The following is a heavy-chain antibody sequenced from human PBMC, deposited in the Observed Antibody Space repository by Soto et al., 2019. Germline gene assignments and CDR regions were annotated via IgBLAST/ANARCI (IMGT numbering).Heavy chain of an antibody. CDR1: GYTFTSYD. CDR3: ARQYYVRSEYYSSLDY. J-gene: IGHJ4*02. Sequence: QVQLVQSGAEVKKPGASVKVSCKASGYTFTSYDIHWVRQATGQALEWMGWMNPNSGNTGYAQKFQGRVTMTRNSSISTASMELSSLRSEDTAVYYCARQYYVRSEYYSSLDYWGQGTLVTVSS. V-gene: IGHV1-8*01. CDR2: MNPNSGNT. D-gene: IGHD3-22*01.